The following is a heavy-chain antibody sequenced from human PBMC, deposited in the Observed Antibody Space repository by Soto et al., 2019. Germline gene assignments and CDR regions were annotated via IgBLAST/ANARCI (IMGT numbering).Heavy chain of an antibody. Sequence: SETLSLTCAVYGGSFSGYYWSWIRQPPGKGLEWIGEINHSGSTNYNPSHKSRVTISVDTSKNQFSLKLSSVTAADTAVYYCSAAGTINYYYMDVWGKGTTVTVSS. V-gene: IGHV4-34*01. J-gene: IGHJ6*03. CDR3: SAAGTINYYYMDV. D-gene: IGHD6-13*01. CDR2: INHSGST. CDR1: GGSFSGYY.